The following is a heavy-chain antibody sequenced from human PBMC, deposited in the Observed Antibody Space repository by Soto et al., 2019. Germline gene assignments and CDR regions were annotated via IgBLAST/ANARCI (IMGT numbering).Heavy chain of an antibody. V-gene: IGHV4-34*01. CDR3: ARVVRGQLGFFDY. D-gene: IGHD6-13*01. CDR2: INHSGST. CDR1: GGSFSGYY. J-gene: IGHJ4*02. Sequence: QVQLQQWGAGLLKPSETLSLTCAVYGGSFSGYYWSWIRQPPGTGLEWIGEINHSGSTNYNPSLKSRVTISVDTSKNQFSLKLSSVTAADTAVYYCARVVRGQLGFFDYWGQGTLVTVSS.